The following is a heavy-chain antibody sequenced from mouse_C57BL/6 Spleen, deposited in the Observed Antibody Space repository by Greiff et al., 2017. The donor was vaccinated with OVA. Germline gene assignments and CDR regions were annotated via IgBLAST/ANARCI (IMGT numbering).Heavy chain of an antibody. CDR3: ARHANYYGSSYALAMDY. V-gene: IGHV1-62-2*01. CDR1: GYTFTEYT. J-gene: IGHJ4*01. D-gene: IGHD1-1*01. CDR2: FYPGSGSI. Sequence: QVQLQQSGAELVKPGASVKLSCKASGYTFTEYTIHWVKQRSGQGLEWIGWFYPGSGSIKYNEKFKDKATLTADKSSSTVYMELSRLTSEDSAVYFCARHANYYGSSYALAMDYWGQGTSVTVSS.